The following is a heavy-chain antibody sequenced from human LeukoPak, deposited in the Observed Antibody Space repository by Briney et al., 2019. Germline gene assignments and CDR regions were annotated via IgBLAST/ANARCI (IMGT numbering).Heavy chain of an antibody. Sequence: SETLSLTCTVSGGSISSGGYYWSWIRQPPGKGLEWIGYIYHSGSTYYNPSLKSRVTISVDRSKNQFSLKLSSVTAADTAVYYCARGYSGSYPGSGIDYWGQGTLVTVSS. CDR3: ARGYSGSYPGSGIDY. J-gene: IGHJ4*02. D-gene: IGHD1-26*01. CDR1: GGSISSGGYY. CDR2: IYHSGST. V-gene: IGHV4-30-2*01.